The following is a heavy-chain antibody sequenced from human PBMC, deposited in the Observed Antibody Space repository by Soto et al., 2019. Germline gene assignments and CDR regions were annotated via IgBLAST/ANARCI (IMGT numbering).Heavy chain of an antibody. CDR3: ARHRARKWFDP. J-gene: IGHJ5*02. V-gene: IGHV4-39*01. Sequence: SETLSLTCIVSGGSISSSSYYWGWIRQPPGKGLEWIGSIYYSGSTYYNPSLKSRVTISVDTSKNQFSLKLSSVTAADTAVFYCARHRARKWFDPWGQGTLVTVSS. D-gene: IGHD6-6*01. CDR1: GGSISSSSYY. CDR2: IYYSGST.